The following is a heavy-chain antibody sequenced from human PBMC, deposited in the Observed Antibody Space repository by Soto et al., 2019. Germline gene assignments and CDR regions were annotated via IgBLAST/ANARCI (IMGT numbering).Heavy chain of an antibody. V-gene: IGHV4-39*01. Sequence: QLQLQESGPGLVKPSETLSLTCTVSGGSISSSSYYWGWIRQPPGKGLEWIGSIYYSGSTYYNPSLKSRVTISVDTSKNQFSLKLSSVTAADTAVYYCARTPSLYDILTGRPPPYYSYGMDVWGQGTTVTVSS. D-gene: IGHD3-9*01. J-gene: IGHJ6*02. CDR2: IYYSGST. CDR1: GGSISSSSYY. CDR3: ARTPSLYDILTGRPPPYYSYGMDV.